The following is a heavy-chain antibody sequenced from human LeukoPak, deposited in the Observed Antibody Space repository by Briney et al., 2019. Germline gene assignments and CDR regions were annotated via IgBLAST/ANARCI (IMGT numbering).Heavy chain of an antibody. J-gene: IGHJ4*02. CDR3: ARVGYYGSGSYYDFDY. D-gene: IGHD3-10*01. CDR2: INHSGST. CDR1: GGSFSGYY. Sequence: SETLSLTCAVYGGSFSGYYWSWIRQPPGKGLEWIGEINHSGSTNYNPSLKSRVTISVDTSKNQFSLKLSSVTAADTAVYYCARVGYYGSGSYYDFDYWGQGTLVTVSS. V-gene: IGHV4-34*01.